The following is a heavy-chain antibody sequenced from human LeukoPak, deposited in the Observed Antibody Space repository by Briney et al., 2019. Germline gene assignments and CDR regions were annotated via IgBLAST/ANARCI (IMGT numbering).Heavy chain of an antibody. CDR2: INHSGST. V-gene: IGHV4-34*01. Sequence: SETLSLTCAVYGGSFSGYYWSWIRQPPGKGLEWIGEINHSGSTNYNPSLKSRVTISVDTSKNQFSLKLSSVTAADTAVYYCARGLEYFGYYYYMDVWGKGTTVTVSS. D-gene: IGHD3-9*01. CDR3: ARGLEYFGYYYYMDV. J-gene: IGHJ6*03. CDR1: GGSFSGYY.